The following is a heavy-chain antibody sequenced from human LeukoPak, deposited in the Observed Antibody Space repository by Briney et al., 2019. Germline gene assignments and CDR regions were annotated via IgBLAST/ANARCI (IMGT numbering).Heavy chain of an antibody. J-gene: IGHJ5*02. Sequence: ASVKVSCKASGYTFTSYDINWVRQATGQGLEWMGWMNPNSGNTGYAQKFQGRVTMTRNTSISTAYMELSSLRSEDTAVYYCARGLATTVVTNWFDPWGQGTLVTVSS. V-gene: IGHV1-8*01. CDR2: MNPNSGNT. CDR3: ARGLATTVVTNWFDP. D-gene: IGHD4-23*01. CDR1: GYTFTSYD.